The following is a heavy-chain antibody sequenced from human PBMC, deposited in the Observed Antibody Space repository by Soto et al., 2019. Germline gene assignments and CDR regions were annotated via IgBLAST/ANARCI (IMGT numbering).Heavy chain of an antibody. CDR2: ISAYNGHT. CDR1: GYTFTNYG. Sequence: QVPLVQSGAEVKKPGASVKVSCKASGYTFTNYGVSWVRQAPGQGLEWMGWISAYNGHTDYAQRFQGRVTMTTDTSTSTAYMDLWSLRSDDTAVYYCARRSRGLDVWGQGTTVIVSS. V-gene: IGHV1-18*01. J-gene: IGHJ6*02. CDR3: ARRSRGLDV.